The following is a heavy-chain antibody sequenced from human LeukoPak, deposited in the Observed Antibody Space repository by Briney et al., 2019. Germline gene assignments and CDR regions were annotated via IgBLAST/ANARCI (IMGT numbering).Heavy chain of an antibody. CDR2: INPNSGGT. J-gene: IGHJ4*02. Sequence: ASVKVSCTASGYTFTGYYMHWVRQAPGQGLEWMGWINPNSGGTNYAQKFQGWVTMTRDTSISTAYMGLSRLRSDDTAVYYCARGSDIVVVVAASPPDYWGQGTLVTVSS. CDR1: GYTFTGYY. CDR3: ARGSDIVVVVAASPPDY. V-gene: IGHV1-2*04. D-gene: IGHD2-15*01.